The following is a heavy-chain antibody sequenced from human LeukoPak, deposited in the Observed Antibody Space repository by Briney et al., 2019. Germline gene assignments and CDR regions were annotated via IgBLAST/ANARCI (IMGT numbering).Heavy chain of an antibody. CDR1: GFTFSSYE. D-gene: IGHD2-15*01. CDR3: AKGPVVVVAQDFYFDN. V-gene: IGHV3-48*03. J-gene: IGHJ4*02. Sequence: GGSLRLSCAASGFTFSSYEMNWVRQAPGKGLEWVSYISSSGSTIYYADSVKGRFTISRDNAKNSLYLQMNSLRAEDTAVYYCAKGPVVVVAQDFYFDNWGQGTLVTVSS. CDR2: ISSSGSTI.